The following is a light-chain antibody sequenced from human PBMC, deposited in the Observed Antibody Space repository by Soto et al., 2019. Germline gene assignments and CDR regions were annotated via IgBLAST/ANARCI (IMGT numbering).Light chain of an antibody. J-gene: IGKJ4*01. CDR2: GAS. Sequence: EIVMTQSPATLSVSPGEGATLSCRASQSVNSKVAWYQQKSGQAPRLLIYGASTRASGTPARFSASASGTEFTLTISSLQSEDFAVYFCQQFHNWPLTVGGGTKVEIK. V-gene: IGKV3-15*01. CDR1: QSVNSK. CDR3: QQFHNWPLT.